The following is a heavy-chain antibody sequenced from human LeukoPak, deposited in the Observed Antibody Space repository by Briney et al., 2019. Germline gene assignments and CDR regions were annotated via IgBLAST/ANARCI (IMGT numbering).Heavy chain of an antibody. CDR3: ARGWVLDIYGSGCYYSNWFDP. CDR2: INHSGST. CDR1: GGSFSGYY. Sequence: SETLSLTCAVYGGSFSGYYWSWIRQPPGKGLEWIGEINHSGSTNYNPSLKSRVTISVDTSKNQFSLKLSSVTAADTAVYYCARGWVLDIYGSGCYYSNWFDPWGQGTLVTVSS. D-gene: IGHD3-10*01. J-gene: IGHJ5*02. V-gene: IGHV4-34*01.